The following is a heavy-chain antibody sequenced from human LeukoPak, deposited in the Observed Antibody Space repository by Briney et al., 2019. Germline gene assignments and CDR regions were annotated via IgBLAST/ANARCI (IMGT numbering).Heavy chain of an antibody. CDR2: INHSGGT. CDR1: GESFSEYY. D-gene: IGHD5-12*01. V-gene: IGHV4-34*01. Sequence: PSETLSLTCAVYGESFSEYYWSWIRQPPGKGLEWIGQINHSGGTNYHPSLKTRVTISLDTSKNQVSLKLRPVTAADTAVYYCAFEGPVSGYAFDPWGQGALVAVSS. CDR3: AFEGPVSGYAFDP. J-gene: IGHJ5*02.